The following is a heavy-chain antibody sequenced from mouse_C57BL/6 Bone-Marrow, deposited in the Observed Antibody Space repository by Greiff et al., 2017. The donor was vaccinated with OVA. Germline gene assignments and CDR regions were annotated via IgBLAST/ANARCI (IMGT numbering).Heavy chain of an antibody. CDR3: TRGVYYSNYEEDYYAMDY. J-gene: IGHJ4*01. CDR2: IYPGNSDT. V-gene: IGHV1-5*01. CDR1: GYTFTSYW. Sequence: EVQLQQSGTVLARPGASVKMSCKTSGYTFTSYWMHWVKQRPGQGLEWLGAIYPGNSDTSYNQKFKGKAKLTAVTSASTAYMELSSLTNEDSAVYYCTRGVYYSNYEEDYYAMDYWGQGTSVTVSS. D-gene: IGHD2-5*01.